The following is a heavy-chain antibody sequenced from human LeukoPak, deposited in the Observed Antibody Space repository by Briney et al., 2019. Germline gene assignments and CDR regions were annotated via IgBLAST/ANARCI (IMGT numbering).Heavy chain of an antibody. J-gene: IGHJ4*02. V-gene: IGHV4-4*02. CDR1: SGSISSSNW. CDR2: IYHSGST. CDR3: ARERSGGDY. D-gene: IGHD6-19*01. Sequence: SGTLSPTCAVSSGSISSSNWGSWVRQPPGKGLEWIGQIYHSGSTNYNPPLKSRVTISVDKSKNQFSLKLSSVSAADTAVYYCARERSGGDYWGQGTLVTVSS.